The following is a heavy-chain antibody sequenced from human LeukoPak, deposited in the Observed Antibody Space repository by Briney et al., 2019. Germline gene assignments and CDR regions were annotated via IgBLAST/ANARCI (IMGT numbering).Heavy chain of an antibody. CDR3: ARDQTYSGSGIYTYFDY. V-gene: IGHV4-30-4*08. Sequence: SQTLSLTCTVSGGSISSGDYYWSWIRQPPGKGLEWIGYNYYSGSTYYNPSLKSRVTISVDTSKNQFSLKLTSVTAADTAVYYCARDQTYSGSGIYTYFDYWGQGILVTVSS. D-gene: IGHD3-10*01. CDR1: GGSISSGDYY. CDR2: NYYSGST. J-gene: IGHJ4*02.